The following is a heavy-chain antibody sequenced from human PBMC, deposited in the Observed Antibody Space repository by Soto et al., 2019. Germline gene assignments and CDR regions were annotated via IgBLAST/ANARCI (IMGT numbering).Heavy chain of an antibody. D-gene: IGHD4-17*01. J-gene: IGHJ4*02. CDR3: AKNSENFGDSKYDY. CDR2: VHYSGST. V-gene: IGHV4-39*01. CDR1: GGSSMSNIYY. Sequence: SETLSLTCSVSGGSSMSNIYYWGWIRQPPGKGLEWIATVHYSGSTYYTPSLKNRVTISADTSNNQFSLRLNSVTAADTAVYYCAKNSENFGDSKYDYWGQGTLVTVSS.